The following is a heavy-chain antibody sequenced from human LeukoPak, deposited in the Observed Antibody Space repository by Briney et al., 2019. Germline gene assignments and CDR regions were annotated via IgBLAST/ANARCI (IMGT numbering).Heavy chain of an antibody. J-gene: IGHJ3*02. CDR3: ATWIQLWFGAFDI. Sequence: GGSLRLSCAASGFTFSSYWMSWVRQAPGKGLEWVANIKQDGREKYYVDSVKGRFTISRDNAKNSLYLQMNSLRAEDTAVYYCATWIQLWFGAFDIWGQGTMVTVSS. CDR1: GFTFSSYW. CDR2: IKQDGREK. V-gene: IGHV3-7*01. D-gene: IGHD5-18*01.